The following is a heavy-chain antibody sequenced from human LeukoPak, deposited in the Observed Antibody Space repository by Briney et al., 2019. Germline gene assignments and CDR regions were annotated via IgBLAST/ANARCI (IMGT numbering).Heavy chain of an antibody. CDR3: ARLPNGWLQLGASDI. CDR2: TNHSGST. Sequence: SETLSLTCAVYGDFFSGYFWSWIRQPPGKGLEWIGETNHSGSTNYTPSLKSRVTISVDTSKNQFTLRLTSVTAADTAVYYCARLPNGWLQLGASDIWGQGTMVTVS. CDR1: GDFFSGYF. J-gene: IGHJ3*02. V-gene: IGHV4-34*01. D-gene: IGHD5-24*01.